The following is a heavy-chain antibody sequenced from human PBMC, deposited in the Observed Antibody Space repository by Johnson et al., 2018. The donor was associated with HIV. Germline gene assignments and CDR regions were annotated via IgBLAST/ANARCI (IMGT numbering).Heavy chain of an antibody. CDR1: GFTFDDYA. Sequence: VQLVESGGGLVQPGGSLRLSCAASGFTFDDYAMHWVRQAPGKGLEWVSLISWDGGSTYYADSVKGRFTISRDNSKNSLYLQMNSLRAEDTALYYCVLFSRIAAEGAFHIWGQGTMVTVSS. CDR3: VLFSRIAAEGAFHI. J-gene: IGHJ3*02. D-gene: IGHD6-6*01. V-gene: IGHV3-43D*03. CDR2: ISWDGGST.